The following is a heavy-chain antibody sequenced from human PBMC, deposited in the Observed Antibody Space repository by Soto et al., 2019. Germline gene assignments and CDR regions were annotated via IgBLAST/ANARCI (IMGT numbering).Heavy chain of an antibody. Sequence: EVQLLESGGGLVQPGGSLRLSCAGSGSTFSDYAMNWVRQAPGKGLEWGSVISDNGIKTYYADSVKGRFTISRDNSKNTLYLQMNSLRAEDTAVYYCASRRGSSGWYRGFDPCGQGTLVTVSS. CDR2: ISDNGIKT. CDR1: GSTFSDYA. J-gene: IGHJ5*02. CDR3: ASRRGSSGWYRGFDP. V-gene: IGHV3-23*01. D-gene: IGHD6-19*01.